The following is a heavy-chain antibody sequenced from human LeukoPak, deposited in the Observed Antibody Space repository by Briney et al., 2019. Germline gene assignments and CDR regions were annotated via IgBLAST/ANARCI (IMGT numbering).Heavy chain of an antibody. Sequence: GGSLRLSCAASGFTFSSYAMSWVRQAPGKGLEWVSAISGSGGSTYYADSVKGRFTISRDNSKNTLYLQMNSLRAEDTAVHYCAKDLAYGGNYYFDYWGQGTLVTVSS. V-gene: IGHV3-23*01. D-gene: IGHD4-23*01. CDR3: AKDLAYGGNYYFDY. CDR1: GFTFSSYA. CDR2: ISGSGGST. J-gene: IGHJ4*02.